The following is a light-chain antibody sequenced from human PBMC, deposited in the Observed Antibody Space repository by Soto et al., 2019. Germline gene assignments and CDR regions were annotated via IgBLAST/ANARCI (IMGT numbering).Light chain of an antibody. J-gene: IGKJ1*01. Sequence: DIRMTQSASSLSASLGDRVSIPCRASQNIRDFLNWYQQKPGKAPELLIFSAASLQSGVPSRFSGSGSGTDFTLTIGSLQREDFATDLCQQTYSTPPTFGQGARVDI. CDR1: QNIRDF. V-gene: IGKV1-39*01. CDR3: QQTYSTPPT. CDR2: SAA.